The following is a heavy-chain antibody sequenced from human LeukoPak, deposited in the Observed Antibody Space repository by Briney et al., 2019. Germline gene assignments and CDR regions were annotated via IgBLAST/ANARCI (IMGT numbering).Heavy chain of an antibody. CDR2: ISGSGGST. D-gene: IGHD3-22*01. V-gene: IGHV3-23*01. CDR1: GFDFSSHG. J-gene: IGHJ4*02. Sequence: GGSLRLPCEASGFDFSSHGMSWVRQAPGKGLEWVSAISGSGGSTYYADSVKGRFTISRDNSKNTLYLQMNSLRAEDTAVYYCAKVSGYYYDSSGYYYSGYYFDYWGQGTLVTVSS. CDR3: AKVSGYYYDSSGYYYSGYYFDY.